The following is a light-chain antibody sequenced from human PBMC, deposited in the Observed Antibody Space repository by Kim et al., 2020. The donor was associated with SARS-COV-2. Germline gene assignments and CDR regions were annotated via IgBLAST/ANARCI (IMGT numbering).Light chain of an antibody. J-gene: IGLJ3*02. CDR2: YDS. CDR1: NIGAKS. CDR3: QVWDRTSDRV. V-gene: IGLV3-21*04. Sequence: VAPGQTASLTCGGANIGAKSVHWYQHKPGRAPVVVIYYDSGRPSGIPARFSGSTSGNTAPLTISRVEAGDEAAYYCQVWDRTSDRVFGGGTQLTVL.